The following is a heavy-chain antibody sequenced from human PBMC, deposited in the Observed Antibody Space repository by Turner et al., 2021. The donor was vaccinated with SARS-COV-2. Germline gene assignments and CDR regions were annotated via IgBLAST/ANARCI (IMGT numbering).Heavy chain of an antibody. J-gene: IGHJ3*02. Sequence: QVHLVQSGAEVKKPGASAKVSCRAPGYTFTGYYMHWVRKAPGQGLEWMGWINPDSGNTNYAQKFQGRFTMTRVTSISTTYMELSRLRSDDTAVYYCARGTYYYDSSAYRNDAFDIWGQGTMVTVSS. CDR3: ARGTYYYDSSAYRNDAFDI. V-gene: IGHV1-2*02. CDR2: INPDSGNT. CDR1: GYTFTGYY. D-gene: IGHD3-22*01.